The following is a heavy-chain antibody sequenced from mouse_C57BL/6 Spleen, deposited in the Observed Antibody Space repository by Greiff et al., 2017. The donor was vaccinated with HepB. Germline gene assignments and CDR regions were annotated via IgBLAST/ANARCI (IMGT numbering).Heavy chain of an antibody. CDR3: ASYDYARDYAMDY. D-gene: IGHD2-4*01. J-gene: IGHJ4*01. CDR2: INPSSGYT. CDR1: GYTFTSYW. V-gene: IGHV1-7*01. Sequence: VQLQQSGAELAKPGASVKLSCKASGYTFTSYWMHWVKQRPGQGLEWIGYINPSSGYTKYNQKFKDKATLTADKSSSTAYMQLSSLTYEDSAVYYCASYDYARDYAMDYWGQGTSVTVSS.